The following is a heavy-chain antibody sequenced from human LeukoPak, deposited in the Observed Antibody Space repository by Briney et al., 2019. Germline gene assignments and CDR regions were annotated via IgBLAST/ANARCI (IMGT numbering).Heavy chain of an antibody. Sequence: GASLRVSCKTSGYTFTTYFIHWLRRAPGQGLEWMGMINTNNGRTNQPQTFRGSVTLTRDVSASTVYMEMSSLRSDDTAFYYCVREKAGGYFDFWGQGTLVTVSS. V-gene: IGHV1-46*01. CDR1: GYTFTTYF. CDR2: INTNNGRT. D-gene: IGHD3-10*01. J-gene: IGHJ4*02. CDR3: VREKAGGYFDF.